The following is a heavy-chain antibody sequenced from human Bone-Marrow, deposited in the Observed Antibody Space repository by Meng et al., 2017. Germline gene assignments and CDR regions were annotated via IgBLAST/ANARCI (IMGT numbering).Heavy chain of an antibody. D-gene: IGHD3-10*01. CDR1: GGSITGYY. CDR3: TRHYPSELIPNYKYWYLHL. J-gene: IGHJ2*01. Sequence: QVQLKKSGPGLGKPSVTLSLTFTVSGGSITGYYWSWIRQPPGKELQWIGFIHYSGTTSYNPSLKNRLYISVDTSNNQFSLTLNTVTGTDTAVYYCTRHYPSELIPNYKYWYLHLWGRGTLVTVSS. CDR2: IHYSGTT. V-gene: IGHV4-59*08.